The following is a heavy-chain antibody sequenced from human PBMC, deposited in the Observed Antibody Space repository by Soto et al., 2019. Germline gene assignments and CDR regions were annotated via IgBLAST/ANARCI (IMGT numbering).Heavy chain of an antibody. J-gene: IGHJ5*02. V-gene: IGHV4-30-4*01. Sequence: QVQLQESGPGLVKPSQTLSLTCTVYGGSISSGDYYWSWIRQPQGQGLEWIGYIYYSGSTYYNPSLKSRVTKSVDTSKNQFSLKLSSVTAADTAVYYCARDTDYYDSSVYYWVDPWGQGTLVTVSS. CDR2: IYYSGST. CDR1: GGSISSGDYY. CDR3: ARDTDYYDSSVYYWVDP. D-gene: IGHD3-22*01.